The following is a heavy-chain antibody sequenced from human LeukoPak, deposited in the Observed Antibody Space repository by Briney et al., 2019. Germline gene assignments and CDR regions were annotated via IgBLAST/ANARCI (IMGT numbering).Heavy chain of an antibody. CDR3: ARDPYGKFDY. D-gene: IGHD3-10*01. V-gene: IGHV4-61*02. CDR2: IYPSGST. CDR1: GDSISSGSFY. J-gene: IGHJ4*02. Sequence: SETLSLTCSVSGDSISSGSFYWSWIRQPAGRGLEWVGRIYPSGSTNYNPSLKSRVTISLDTSKNQFSLKLSSVTAADTAVYYCARDPYGKFDYWGQGTLVTVSS.